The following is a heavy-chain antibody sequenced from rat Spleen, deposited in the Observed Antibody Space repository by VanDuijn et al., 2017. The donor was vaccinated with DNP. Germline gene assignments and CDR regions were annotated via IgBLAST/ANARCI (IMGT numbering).Heavy chain of an antibody. V-gene: IGHV5-31*01. J-gene: IGHJ4*01. CDR3: ARYGGQLMDA. Sequence: EVQLVESGGGLVQPGGSLKLSCVASGFTFNNFWMNWVRQAPGRGLEWVASITNSGGNFYYPDSVKGRFTISRDNAKSTLYLQMNSLRSEDTATYYCARYGGQLMDAWGQGASVTVSS. D-gene: IGHD1-11*01. CDR1: GFTFNNFW. CDR2: ITNSGGNF.